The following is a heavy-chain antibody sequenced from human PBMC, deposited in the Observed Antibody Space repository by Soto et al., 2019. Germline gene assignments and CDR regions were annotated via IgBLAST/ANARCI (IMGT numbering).Heavy chain of an antibody. J-gene: IGHJ5*02. CDR1: GFTISTYA. CDR3: AKDAVYKGGLWLMDS. CDR2: VTGSGGQI. Sequence: VGSLRLSCAASGFTISTYAMTWVRQAPGKGLECVSGVTGSGGQIHYADSVKGRFTISKDNSKNALYLQMSSLREEDTALYYCAKDAVYKGGLWLMDSWGQGTLVTVSS. V-gene: IGHV3-23*01. D-gene: IGHD2-21*01.